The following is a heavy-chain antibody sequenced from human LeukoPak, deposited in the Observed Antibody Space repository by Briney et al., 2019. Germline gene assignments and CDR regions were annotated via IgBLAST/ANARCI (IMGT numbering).Heavy chain of an antibody. CDR1: GYTFTGYY. D-gene: IGHD3-10*01. CDR3: ARGGWVRGVITRNGLDY. J-gene: IGHJ4*02. CDR2: INPNSGGT. V-gene: IGHV1-2*02. Sequence: AASVKVSCKASGYTFTGYYMHWVRQAPGQGLEWMGWINPNSGGTNYAQKFQGRVTMTRDTSISTAYMDLSSLRSDDTAVYYCARGGWVRGVITRNGLDYWGQGTLVTVSS.